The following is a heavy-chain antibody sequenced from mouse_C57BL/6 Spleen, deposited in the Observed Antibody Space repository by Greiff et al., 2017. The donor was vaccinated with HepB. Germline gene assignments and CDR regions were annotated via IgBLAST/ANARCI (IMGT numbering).Heavy chain of an antibody. Sequence: VKLQQPGAELVKPGASVKMSCKASGYTFTSYWITWVKQRPGQGLEWIGDIYPGSGSTNYNEKFKSKATLTVDTSSSTAYMQLSSLTSEDSAVYYCAREGGYDGYPYYFDYWGQGTTLTVSS. CDR2: IYPGSGST. J-gene: IGHJ2*01. D-gene: IGHD2-3*01. CDR1: GYTFTSYW. V-gene: IGHV1-55*01. CDR3: AREGGYDGYPYYFDY.